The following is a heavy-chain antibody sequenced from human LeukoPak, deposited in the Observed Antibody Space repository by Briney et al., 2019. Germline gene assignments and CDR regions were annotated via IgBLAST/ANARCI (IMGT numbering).Heavy chain of an antibody. D-gene: IGHD2-2*01. CDR1: GYTFTVYY. CDR2: INPNSGDT. V-gene: IGHV1-2*02. CDR3: ARANPLYCSSTTCLFDY. Sequence: ASVRVPCKASGYTFTVYYMHWVRQAPGQGFEWMGWINPNSGDTNYAQKFQGRVTMTRDTSISTAHMELSRLRSDDTAVYYCARANPLYCSSTTCLFDYWGQGTLVTVSS. J-gene: IGHJ4*02.